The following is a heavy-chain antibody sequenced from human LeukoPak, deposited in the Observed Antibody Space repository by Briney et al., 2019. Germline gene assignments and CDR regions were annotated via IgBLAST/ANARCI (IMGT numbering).Heavy chain of an antibody. V-gene: IGHV3-21*01. CDR2: ISSSSSYI. J-gene: IGHJ4*02. Sequence: GGSLRLSCAASGFTFSSYSMNWVRQAPGKGLEWVSSISSSSSYIYYADSVKGRFTISRDNAKNSLYLQMNSLRAEDTAVYYCARVVGWNGYFDYWGQGTLATVSS. CDR3: ARVVGWNGYFDY. CDR1: GFTFSSYS. D-gene: IGHD1-1*01.